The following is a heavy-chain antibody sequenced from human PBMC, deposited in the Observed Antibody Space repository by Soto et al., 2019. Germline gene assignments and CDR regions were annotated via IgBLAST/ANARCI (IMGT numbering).Heavy chain of an antibody. CDR3: SPLDQLGYCTNGVCYTRRRLMGNRGMDV. V-gene: IGHV3-49*04. J-gene: IGHJ6*02. CDR2: IRSKAYGGTT. CDR1: GFTFGDYA. D-gene: IGHD2-8*01. Sequence: QSGGSLRLSCTASGFTFGDYAMSWVRQAPGKGLEWVGFIRSKAYGGTTEYAASVKGRFTISRDDSKSIAYLQMNSLKTEDTGVYYCSPLDQLGYCTNGVCYTRRRLMGNRGMDVWGQGTTVTVSS.